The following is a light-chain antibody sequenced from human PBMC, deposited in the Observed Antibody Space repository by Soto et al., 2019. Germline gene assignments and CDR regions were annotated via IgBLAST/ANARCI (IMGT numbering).Light chain of an antibody. CDR3: QQYGTSPRT. CDR2: GAS. J-gene: IGKJ1*01. Sequence: EIVLPQSPGTLSLSPGERATLSCRASQSVSSSYLAWYQQKPGQAPRLLIYGASSRATGIPDRFSGGGSGTDFTLTISRLEPEDFAVYYCQQYGTSPRTFGQGTKVDIK. V-gene: IGKV3-20*01. CDR1: QSVSSSY.